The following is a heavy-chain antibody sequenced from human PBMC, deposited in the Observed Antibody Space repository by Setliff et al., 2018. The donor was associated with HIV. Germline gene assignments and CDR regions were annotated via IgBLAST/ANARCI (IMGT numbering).Heavy chain of an antibody. J-gene: IGHJ2*01. V-gene: IGHV4-39*01. D-gene: IGHD3-22*01. CDR1: GGSISSSSYY. CDR2: IYYSGST. Sequence: SETLSLTCTVSGGSISSSSYYWGWIRQPPGKGLEWIGSIYYSGSTYYNPSLKSRVTISVDTSKNQFSLKLSSVTAADTAVYYCARLFTYYYDSSGYYSEGNWYFDLWGRGTLVTVSS. CDR3: ARLFTYYYDSSGYYSEGNWYFDL.